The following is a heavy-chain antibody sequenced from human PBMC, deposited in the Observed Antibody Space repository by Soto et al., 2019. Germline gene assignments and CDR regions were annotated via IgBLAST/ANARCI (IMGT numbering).Heavy chain of an antibody. J-gene: IGHJ4*02. CDR3: AKDSWLAVAGSSSFDY. CDR2: ISGSGGST. CDR1: GFTFSSYA. V-gene: IGHV3-23*01. Sequence: GGSLRLSCAASGFTFSSYAMSWVRQAPGKGLEWVSAISGSGGSTYYADSVKGRFTISRDNSKNTLYLQMNSLRAEDTAVYYCAKDSWLAVAGSSSFDYWGQGNLVTVSS. D-gene: IGHD6-19*01.